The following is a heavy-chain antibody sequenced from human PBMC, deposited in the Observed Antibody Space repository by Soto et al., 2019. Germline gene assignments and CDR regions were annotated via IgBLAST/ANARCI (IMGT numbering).Heavy chain of an antibody. CDR2: ISWDGGST. CDR3: AKDRAAVTGAYYYYGMDV. V-gene: IGHV3-43*01. J-gene: IGHJ6*02. CDR1: GFTFEDYT. Sequence: EVQLVESGGVVVQPGGSLRLSCAASGFTFEDYTMHWVRQAPGKGLGWVSLISWDGGSTYYADSVKGRFIISRDNSKKSLYLQMNSLRTEDTALYYCAKDRAAVTGAYYYYGMDVWGQGTTVTVSS. D-gene: IGHD6-19*01.